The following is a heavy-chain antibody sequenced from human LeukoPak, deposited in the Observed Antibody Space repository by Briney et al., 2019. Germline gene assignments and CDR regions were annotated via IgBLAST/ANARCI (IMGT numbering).Heavy chain of an antibody. CDR3: ARGVPRDYYDSSGYFYWFDP. V-gene: IGHV4-59*08. CDR2: IYYSGST. Sequence: PSETLSLTCTVSGGSISSYYWSWIRQPPGKGLEWIGYIYYSGSTNYNPSLKSRVTISVDTSKNQFSLQLSSVTAADTAVYYCARGVPRDYYDSSGYFYWFDPWGQGTLVTVSS. CDR1: GGSISSYY. J-gene: IGHJ5*02. D-gene: IGHD3-22*01.